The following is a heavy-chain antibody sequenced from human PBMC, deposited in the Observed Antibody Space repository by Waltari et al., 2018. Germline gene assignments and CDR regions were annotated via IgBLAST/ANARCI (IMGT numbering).Heavy chain of an antibody. J-gene: IGHJ2*01. CDR1: GFTFDDSA. D-gene: IGHD6-13*01. V-gene: IGHV3-9*01. CDR3: AKDRIAAAPYWHFDL. Sequence: EMQLVESGGGLVQRGRSLRLSCAAAGFTFDDSAIPWVRQAPGKGLEWVSGINWNGGGPGYADSVKGRFTISRDNVKNSLYLQINDLRAEDTAFYYCAKDRIAAAPYWHFDLWGRGTLVTVSS. CDR2: INWNGGGP.